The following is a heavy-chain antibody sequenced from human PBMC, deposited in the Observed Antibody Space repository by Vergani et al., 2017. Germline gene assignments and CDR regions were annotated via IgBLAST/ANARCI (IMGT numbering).Heavy chain of an antibody. Sequence: QVQLVESGGGLVKPGGSLRLSCAASGFTFSDYYMSWIRQAPGKGLEWVSYISSSGSTIYYADSVKGRFTISRDNAKNSLYLQMNSLRAEDTAVYYCARGGSSWYISRHWGYYYYMDVWGKGTTVTVSS. V-gene: IGHV3-11*01. CDR1: GFTFSDYY. CDR3: ARGGSSWYISRHWGYYYYMDV. D-gene: IGHD6-13*01. J-gene: IGHJ6*03. CDR2: ISSSGSTI.